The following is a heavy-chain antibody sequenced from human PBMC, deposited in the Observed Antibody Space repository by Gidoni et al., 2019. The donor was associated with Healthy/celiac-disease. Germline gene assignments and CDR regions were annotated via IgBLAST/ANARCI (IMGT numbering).Heavy chain of an antibody. Sequence: EVQLVESGGGLVQPGGSLRLSCSASGFTFSSYAMHWVRQAPGKGLEYVSAISSNGGSTYYADSVKGRFTISRDNSKNTLYLQMSSLRAEDTAVYYCVRSVFSGSSYFDYWGQGTLVTVSS. J-gene: IGHJ4*02. CDR1: GFTFSSYA. CDR3: VRSVFSGSSYFDY. D-gene: IGHD1-26*01. V-gene: IGHV3-64D*09. CDR2: ISSNGGST.